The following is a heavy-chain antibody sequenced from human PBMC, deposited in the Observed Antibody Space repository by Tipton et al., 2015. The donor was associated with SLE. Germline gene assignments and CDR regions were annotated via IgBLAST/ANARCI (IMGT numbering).Heavy chain of an antibody. J-gene: IGHJ6*03. CDR1: GGSISSYY. D-gene: IGHD3-3*01. CDR3: VRAVSGYFNFCYMDV. V-gene: IGHV4-59*12. CDR2: IYSTGST. Sequence: TLSLTCTVSGGSISSYYWSWIRQPPGKGLEWIGYIYSTGSTNYNPSLKSRVTISVDTSNNQFSLRLSSVTAADTAVYYCVRAVSGYFNFCYMDVWGRGTTVTISS.